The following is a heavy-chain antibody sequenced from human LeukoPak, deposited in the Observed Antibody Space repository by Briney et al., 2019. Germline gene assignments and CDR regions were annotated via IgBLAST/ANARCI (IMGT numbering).Heavy chain of an antibody. CDR3: VRSLPRITMVRGVITGVWFDP. V-gene: IGHV1-2*02. CDR2: INPNSGGT. Sequence: ASVKVSCKASGYTFTGYYMHWVRQAPGQGLEWMGWINPNSGGTNYAQKFQGRVTMTRDTSISTAYMELSRLRSDGTAVYYCVRSLPRITMVRGVITGVWFDPWGQGTLVTVSS. CDR1: GYTFTGYY. J-gene: IGHJ5*02. D-gene: IGHD3-10*01.